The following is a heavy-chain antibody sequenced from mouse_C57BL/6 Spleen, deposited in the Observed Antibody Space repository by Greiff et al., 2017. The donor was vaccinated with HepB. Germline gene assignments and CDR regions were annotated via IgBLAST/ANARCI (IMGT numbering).Heavy chain of an antibody. D-gene: IGHD2-2*01. Sequence: QVQLQQPGAELVMPGASVKLSCKASGYTFTSYWMHWVKQRPGQGLEWIGEIDPSDSYTNYNQKFKGKSTLTVDKSSSTAYMQLSSLTSEDSAVYYCARRGIYYGYYYAMDYWGQGTSVTVSS. CDR3: ARRGIYYGYYYAMDY. CDR2: IDPSDSYT. J-gene: IGHJ4*01. CDR1: GYTFTSYW. V-gene: IGHV1-69*01.